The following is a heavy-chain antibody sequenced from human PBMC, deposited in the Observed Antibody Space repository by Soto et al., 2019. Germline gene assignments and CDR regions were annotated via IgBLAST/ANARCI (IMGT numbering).Heavy chain of an antibody. CDR2: ISSSSSYI. CDR3: ARDIFYSYGSYYYYYYGMDV. CDR1: GFTFSSYS. Sequence: GGSLRLSCAASGFTFSSYSMNWVRQATGKGLEWVSSISSSSSYIYYADSVKGRFTISRDNAKNSLYLQMNSLRAEDTAVYYCARDIFYSYGSYYYYYYGMDVWGQGTTVTVSS. J-gene: IGHJ6*02. V-gene: IGHV3-21*01. D-gene: IGHD5-18*01.